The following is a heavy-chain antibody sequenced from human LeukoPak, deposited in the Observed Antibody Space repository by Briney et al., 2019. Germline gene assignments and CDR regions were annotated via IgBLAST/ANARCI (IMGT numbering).Heavy chain of an antibody. CDR1: GFTFSGHW. CDR2: INQGGSDK. D-gene: IGHD1-14*01. V-gene: IGHV3-7*01. CDR3: TRDRSRAEDD. Sequence: GGSLRLSCAASGFTFSGHWMSWVRQAPGKGLEWVANINQGGSDKYYVDSVKGRFTISRDNANNLLYLQMNSLRGEDTAVYYCTRDRSRAEDDWGQGTLVTVSS. J-gene: IGHJ4*02.